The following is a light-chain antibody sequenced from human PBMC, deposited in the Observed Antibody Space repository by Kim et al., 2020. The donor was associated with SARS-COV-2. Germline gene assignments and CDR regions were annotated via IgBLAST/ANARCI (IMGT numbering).Light chain of an antibody. Sequence: DIQMTQSPSTLSASVGDRVTIICRASQSISSWLAWYQQKPGKAPKLLIYKASSLESGVPSRFSGSGSGTEFTLTISSLQPDDFATYYCQQYNSYPWTFGQGTKVDIK. V-gene: IGKV1-5*03. CDR2: KAS. CDR3: QQYNSYPWT. J-gene: IGKJ1*01. CDR1: QSISSW.